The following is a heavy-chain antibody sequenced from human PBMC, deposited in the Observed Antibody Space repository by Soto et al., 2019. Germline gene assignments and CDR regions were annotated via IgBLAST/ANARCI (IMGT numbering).Heavy chain of an antibody. Sequence: GGSLRLSCAASGFTFSSYGMHWVRQAPGKGLGWVAVISYDGSNKYYADSVKGRFAISRDNSKNTLYLQMNSLRAEDTAVYYCAKGRVQARYSSSSEVPSMDVWGQGTTVTVSS. CDR3: AKGRVQARYSSSSEVPSMDV. D-gene: IGHD6-6*01. V-gene: IGHV3-30*18. J-gene: IGHJ6*02. CDR1: GFTFSSYG. CDR2: ISYDGSNK.